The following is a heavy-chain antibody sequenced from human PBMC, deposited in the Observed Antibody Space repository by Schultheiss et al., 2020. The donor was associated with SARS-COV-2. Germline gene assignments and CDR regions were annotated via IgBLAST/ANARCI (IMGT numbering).Heavy chain of an antibody. CDR1: GGSISSGGYY. J-gene: IGHJ6*02. Sequence: SETLSLTCTVSGGSISSGGYYWSWIRQPPGKGLEWIGYIYYSGSTYYNPSLKSRVTISVDTSKNQFSLKLSSVTAADTAVYYCARSTMIVVWGYGMDVWGQGTTVTVSS. CDR3: ARSTMIVVWGYGMDV. V-gene: IGHV4-30-4*08. D-gene: IGHD3-22*01. CDR2: IYYSGST.